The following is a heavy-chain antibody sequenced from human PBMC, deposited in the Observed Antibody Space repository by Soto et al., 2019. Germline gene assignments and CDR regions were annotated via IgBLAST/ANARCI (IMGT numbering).Heavy chain of an antibody. V-gene: IGHV3-33*03. CDR1: GFAFSSYG. D-gene: IGHD1-26*01. J-gene: IGHJ3*01. Sequence: PGGSLRLSCAASGFAFSSYGMHWGRQAPGKGLDWVAVIWYDGSNKYYAESVKGRFTISRDNSKNTLYVQMNSLTVEDAAVYYCARAQYTGSYFDACDVWGHGTMVTVSS. CDR3: ARAQYTGSYFDACDV. CDR2: IWYDGSNK.